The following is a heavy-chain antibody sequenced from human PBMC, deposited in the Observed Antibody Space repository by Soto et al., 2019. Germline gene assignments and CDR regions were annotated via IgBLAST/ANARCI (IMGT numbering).Heavy chain of an antibody. J-gene: IGHJ3*01. D-gene: IGHD6-6*01. CDR2: IYWSGDE. CDR1: GFSLSTSGVG. CDR3: ARGLATLPVFAFDV. Sequence: QMTLKESGPTLVKPTQTLTLTCSFSGFSLSTSGVGVGWVRQPPGKALEWLALIYWSGDEHYRPSLKSRLTITKATSKNQVVLIMTNVDPVDTATYYCARGLATLPVFAFDVWGQGTTVTVSS. V-gene: IGHV2-5*01.